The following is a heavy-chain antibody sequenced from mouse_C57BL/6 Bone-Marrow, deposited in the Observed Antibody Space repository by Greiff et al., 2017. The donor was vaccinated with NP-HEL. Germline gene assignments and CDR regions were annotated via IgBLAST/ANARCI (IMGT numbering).Heavy chain of an antibody. CDR2: ISNGGGST. CDR3: ARHRFYAMDY. V-gene: IGHV5-12*01. CDR1: GFTFSDYY. J-gene: IGHJ4*01. D-gene: IGHD2-14*01. Sequence: EVQRVESGGGLVQPGGSLKLSCAASGFTFSDYYMYWVRQTPEKRLEWVAYISNGGGSTYYPDTVKGRFTISRDNAKNTLYLQMSRLKSEDTAMYYCARHRFYAMDYWGQGTSVTVSS.